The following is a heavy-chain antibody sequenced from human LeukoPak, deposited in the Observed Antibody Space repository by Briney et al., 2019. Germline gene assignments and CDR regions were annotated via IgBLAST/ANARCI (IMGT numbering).Heavy chain of an antibody. J-gene: IGHJ4*02. CDR2: ISAYNGNT. CDR1: GYTFTSYG. Sequence: ASVNVSCKASGYTFTSYGISWVRQAPGQGLEWMGWISAYNGNTNYAQKLQGRVTMTTDTSTSTAYMELRSLRSDDTAVYYCASSDSFHYYGSGSYDYWGQGTLVTVSS. CDR3: ASSDSFHYYGSGSYDY. V-gene: IGHV1-18*01. D-gene: IGHD3-10*01.